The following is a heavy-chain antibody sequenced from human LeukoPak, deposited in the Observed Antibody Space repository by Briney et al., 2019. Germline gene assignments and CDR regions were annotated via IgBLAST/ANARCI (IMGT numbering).Heavy chain of an antibody. Sequence: GGSLRLSCAAPGFTVSSDYMSWVRQAPGKGLEWVSVIYSGGSTYYADSVKGRFTISRDNSKNTLYLQMNSLRAEDTAVYYCARDPAAGTGYWGQGTLVTVSS. J-gene: IGHJ4*02. D-gene: IGHD6-13*01. CDR1: GFTVSSDY. V-gene: IGHV3-66*02. CDR2: IYSGGST. CDR3: ARDPAAGTGY.